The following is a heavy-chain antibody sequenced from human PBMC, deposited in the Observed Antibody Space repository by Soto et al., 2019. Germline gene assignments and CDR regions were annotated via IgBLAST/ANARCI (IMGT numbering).Heavy chain of an antibody. CDR2: IYYSGST. CDR1: GGSISSGGYY. CDR3: ARDHYDSSGAVYYYYGMDV. V-gene: IGHV4-31*03. D-gene: IGHD3-22*01. J-gene: IGHJ6*02. Sequence: SETLSLTCTVSGGSISSGGYYWSWIRQHPGKGLEWIGYIYYSGSTYYNPSLKSRVTISVDTSKNQFSLKLSSVTAADTAVYYCARDHYDSSGAVYYYYGMDVWGQGTTVTFSS.